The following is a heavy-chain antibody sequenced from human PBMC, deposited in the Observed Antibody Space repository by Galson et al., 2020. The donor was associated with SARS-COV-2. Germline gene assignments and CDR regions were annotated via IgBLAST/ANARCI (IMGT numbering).Heavy chain of an antibody. V-gene: IGHV4-34*01. CDR2: INHSGST. Sequence: SETLSLTCAVYGGSFSGYYWSWIRQPPGKGLEWIGEINHSGSTNYNPSLKSRVTISVDTSKNQFSLKLSSVTAADTAVYYCARGPEMVRGVISGLSRSGYFDYWGQGTLVTVSS. D-gene: IGHD3-10*01. J-gene: IGHJ4*02. CDR1: GGSFSGYY. CDR3: ARGPEMVRGVISGLSRSGYFDY.